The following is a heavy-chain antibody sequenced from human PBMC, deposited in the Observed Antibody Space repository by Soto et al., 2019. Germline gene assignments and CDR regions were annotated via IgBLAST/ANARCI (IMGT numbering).Heavy chain of an antibody. V-gene: IGHV1-69*13. Sequence: SVKVSCKASGGTFSSYAISWVRQAPGQGLEWMGGIIPIFGTANYAQKFQGRVTITADESTSTAYMELSSLRSEDTAVYYCAREEYCSGGSCYSLHYFDYCGQGTLVTVSS. CDR1: GGTFSSYA. CDR2: IIPIFGTA. J-gene: IGHJ4*02. CDR3: AREEYCSGGSCYSLHYFDY. D-gene: IGHD2-15*01.